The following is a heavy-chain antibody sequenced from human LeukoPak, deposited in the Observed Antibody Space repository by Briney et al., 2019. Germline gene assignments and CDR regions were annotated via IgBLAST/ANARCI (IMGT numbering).Heavy chain of an antibody. V-gene: IGHV3-73*01. J-gene: IGHJ3*02. CDR3: THYYDSSGYYGAFDI. Sequence: GGSLKLSCAASGFTFSDSAMHCVRQASGKGLEWVGRIRNKAKSYATAYAESVKGRITISRDDSKNTAYLQMNSLKTEDTAVYYCTHYYDSSGYYGAFDIWGQGTMVTVSS. CDR1: GFTFSDSA. D-gene: IGHD3-22*01. CDR2: IRNKAKSYAT.